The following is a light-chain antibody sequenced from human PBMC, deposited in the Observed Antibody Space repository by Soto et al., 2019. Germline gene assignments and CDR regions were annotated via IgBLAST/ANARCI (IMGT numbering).Light chain of an antibody. CDR1: TSNIGNNY. V-gene: IGLV1-51*01. Sequence: QSVLTQPPSVSAAPGQKVTISCSGSTSNIGNNYVSWYQQFPGTAPKLLIYDNNKRPSGIPDRFSASTSGTSATLRITALHPADEADYYCCTWDTTLGSGVFGGGTKLTVL. CDR3: CTWDTTLGSGV. CDR2: DNN. J-gene: IGLJ2*01.